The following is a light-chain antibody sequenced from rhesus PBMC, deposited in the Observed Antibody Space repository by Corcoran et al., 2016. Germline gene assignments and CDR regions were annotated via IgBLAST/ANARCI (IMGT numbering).Light chain of an antibody. CDR2: GAS. J-gene: IGKJ4*01. CDR3: YQHSRGSS. CDR1: QSVSNY. Sequence: QVILTQSPATLSLSPGERATLSCRASQSVSNYLAWYQPKPGQAPRLLIYGASSRATDIPDRFSGSGAGKDLTLTISSLEPEDVGIYHCYQHSRGSSVGGGTKVELK. V-gene: IGKV3-10*01.